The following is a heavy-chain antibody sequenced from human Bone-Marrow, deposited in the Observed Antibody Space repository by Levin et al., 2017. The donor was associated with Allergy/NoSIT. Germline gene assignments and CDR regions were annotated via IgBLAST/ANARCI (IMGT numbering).Heavy chain of an antibody. V-gene: IGHV3-21*01. CDR2: ISSSSSYI. Sequence: GGSLRLSCAASGFTFSSYSMNWVRQAPGKGLEWVSSISSSSSYIYYADSVKGRFTISRDNAKNSLYLQMNSLRAEDTAVYYCARGERGYYDSSGSALYYFDYWGQGTLVTVSS. CDR1: GFTFSSYS. J-gene: IGHJ4*02. CDR3: ARGERGYYDSSGSALYYFDY. D-gene: IGHD3-22*01.